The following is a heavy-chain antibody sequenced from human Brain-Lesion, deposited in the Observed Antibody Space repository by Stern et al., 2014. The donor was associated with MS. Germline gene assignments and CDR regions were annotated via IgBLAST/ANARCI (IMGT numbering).Heavy chain of an antibody. D-gene: IGHD3-22*01. Sequence: VQLVESGAEVKKPGASVKVPCKASGYTFTGYYMHWVRQAPGKGLEWMGWINPKSGGTNYAQKFQGWVTMTRDTSINTAYMELSRLRSDDTAVYYCATYYYDSTGYNDFWGQGTLVTVSS. CDR2: INPKSGGT. CDR3: ATYYYDSTGYNDF. V-gene: IGHV1-2*04. J-gene: IGHJ4*02. CDR1: GYTFTGYY.